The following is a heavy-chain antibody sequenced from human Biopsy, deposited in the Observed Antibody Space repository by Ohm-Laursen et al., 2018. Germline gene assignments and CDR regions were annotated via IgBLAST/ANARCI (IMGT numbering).Heavy chain of an antibody. CDR3: AKHGSGWTGDDAFHI. CDR1: GCSISGSS. Sequence: SETLSFTCTVSGCSISGSSWSWIRQAPGKGLVWIVYISYSRDTNYNPSLKSCITITVNTSKNQFLQKLTSGTAADTAVYYCAKHGSGWTGDDAFHIWGQGTMVTVSS. D-gene: IGHD6-19*01. CDR2: ISYSRDT. V-gene: IGHV4-59*08. J-gene: IGHJ3*02.